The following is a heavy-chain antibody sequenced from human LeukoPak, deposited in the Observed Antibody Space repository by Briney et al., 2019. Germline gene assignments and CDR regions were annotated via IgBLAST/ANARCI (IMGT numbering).Heavy chain of an antibody. Sequence: PGGSLRLSCAASGFTFSSYAMSWVRQAPGKGLGWVSAISGSGGSTYYADSVKGRFTISRDNSKNTLYLQMNSLRAEDTAVYYCAKALLSGYSYGYDAFDIWGQGTMVTVSS. V-gene: IGHV3-23*01. D-gene: IGHD5-18*01. J-gene: IGHJ3*02. CDR1: GFTFSSYA. CDR3: AKALLSGYSYGYDAFDI. CDR2: ISGSGGST.